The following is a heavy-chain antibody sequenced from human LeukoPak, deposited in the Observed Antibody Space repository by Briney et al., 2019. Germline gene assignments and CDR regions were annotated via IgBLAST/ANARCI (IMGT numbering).Heavy chain of an antibody. V-gene: IGHV1-8*01. CDR1: GYTFTSYD. Sequence: ASVKVSCKASGYTFTSYDINWVRQATGQGLEWMGWMNPNSGNTGYAQKFQGRVTMTRNTSISTAYMELSSLRSEDTAVYYCAREGHDSSGWAFDIWGQGTMVTVSS. D-gene: IGHD3-22*01. CDR2: MNPNSGNT. J-gene: IGHJ3*02. CDR3: AREGHDSSGWAFDI.